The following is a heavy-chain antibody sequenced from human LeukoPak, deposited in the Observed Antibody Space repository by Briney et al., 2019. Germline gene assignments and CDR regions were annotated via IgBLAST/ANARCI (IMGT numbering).Heavy chain of an antibody. D-gene: IGHD1-14*01. J-gene: IGHJ6*02. CDR1: GYTLTELS. CDR3: ATLGEADNPYYYYYGMDV. CDR2: FDPEDGET. Sequence: ASVKVSCKVSGYTLTELSMHWVRQAPGKGLEWMGGFDPEDGETIYAQKFQGRVTMTEDTSTDTAYMELSSLRSEDTAVYYCATLGEADNPYYYYYGMDVWGQGTTVTVSS. V-gene: IGHV1-24*01.